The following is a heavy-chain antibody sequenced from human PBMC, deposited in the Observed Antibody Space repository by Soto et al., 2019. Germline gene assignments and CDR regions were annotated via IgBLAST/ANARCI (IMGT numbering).Heavy chain of an antibody. Sequence: QVQLQQWGAGLLKPSETLSLTCAVYGGFVSSGSYYCSWIRQPPGKGLEWIGEMSHSGGTHFNPSLKSRVTISVDTSKNQFSLKMSSVTAADTALYYYARVERGTATTVVDAFDIWGPGTMVTVSS. CDR2: MSHSGGT. V-gene: IGHV4-34*01. CDR3: ARVERGTATTVVDAFDI. J-gene: IGHJ3*02. CDR1: GGFVSSGSYY. D-gene: IGHD1-1*01.